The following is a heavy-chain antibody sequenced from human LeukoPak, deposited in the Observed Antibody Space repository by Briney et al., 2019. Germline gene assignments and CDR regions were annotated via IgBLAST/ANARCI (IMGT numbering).Heavy chain of an antibody. CDR1: GYTFTTYG. Sequence: GASVKVSCKASGYTFTTYGFSWVRQAPRQGLEWMGWISAYNGDTNYAQNLQGRATITTDTSTRTAYTELRSLRSDDTAVYYCARVRVPYYYGSGTYYMNYWGQGTLVTVSS. V-gene: IGHV1-18*01. CDR2: ISAYNGDT. D-gene: IGHD3-10*01. J-gene: IGHJ4*02. CDR3: ARVRVPYYYGSGTYYMNY.